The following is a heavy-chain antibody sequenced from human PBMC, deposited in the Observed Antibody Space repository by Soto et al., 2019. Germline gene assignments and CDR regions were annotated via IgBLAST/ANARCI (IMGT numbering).Heavy chain of an antibody. CDR1: GGSISSYY. Sequence: QVQLQESGPGLVKPSETLSLTCTVSGGSISSYYWSWIRQPPGKGLEWIGYIYYSGSTNYNPSLKSRVTISVDTSKNQFSLKLSSVTAADTAVYYCARGAVYALFDYWGQGTLVTVSS. CDR2: IYYSGST. CDR3: ARGAVYALFDY. D-gene: IGHD2-8*01. V-gene: IGHV4-59*01. J-gene: IGHJ4*02.